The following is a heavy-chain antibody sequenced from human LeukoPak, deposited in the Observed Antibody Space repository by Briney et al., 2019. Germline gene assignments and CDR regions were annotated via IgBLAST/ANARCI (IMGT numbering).Heavy chain of an antibody. CDR1: GGSISSYY. V-gene: IGHV4-59*01. CDR3: AKDKGVRSLMAPDAFDI. J-gene: IGHJ3*02. Sequence: SETLSLTCTVSGGSISSYYWSWIRQPPGKGLEWLGYSYYSGSTNYNPSLKSRVTISVDTSKNQFSLKLSSVTAADTEVYYCAKDKGVRSLMAPDAFDIWGQGTMVTVSS. CDR2: SYYSGST. D-gene: IGHD3-10*01.